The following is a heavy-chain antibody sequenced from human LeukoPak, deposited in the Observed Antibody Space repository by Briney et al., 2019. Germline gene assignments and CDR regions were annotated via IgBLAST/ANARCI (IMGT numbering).Heavy chain of an antibody. CDR1: GFTFSSYG. J-gene: IGHJ4*02. CDR2: ISGSGGST. D-gene: IGHD3-16*01. CDR3: ATSWGPMITFGGVSFGDLDY. V-gene: IGHV3-23*01. Sequence: GGSLRLSCAAAGFTFSSYGMSWVRQAPGKGLEWVSAISGSGGSTYYADSVKGRFTISRDNSKNTLYLQMNSLRAEDTAVYYCATSWGPMITFGGVSFGDLDYWGQGTLVTVSS.